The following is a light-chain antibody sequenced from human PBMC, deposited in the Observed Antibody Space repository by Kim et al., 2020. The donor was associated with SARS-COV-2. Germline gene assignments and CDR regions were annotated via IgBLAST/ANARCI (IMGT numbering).Light chain of an antibody. Sequence: GQSITWSCTGTRSDVGYYNSVSWYQQHPGRAPKLIIYDVSERASGVSNRVAGSQSGNTASLAISGLRAEDEADYYCSSHTTSSTYVFGSGTQLTVL. CDR2: DVS. CDR1: RSDVGYYNS. J-gene: IGLJ1*01. CDR3: SSHTTSSTYV. V-gene: IGLV2-14*03.